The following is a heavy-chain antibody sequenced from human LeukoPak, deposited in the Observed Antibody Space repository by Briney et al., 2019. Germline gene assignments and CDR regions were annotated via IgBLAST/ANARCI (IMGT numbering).Heavy chain of an antibody. Sequence: PGGSLRLSCAASGFTVSSYWMSWVRQAPGKGLEWVAVISYDGSNKYYADSVKGRFTISRDSSKNTLYLQMNSLRAEDTAVYYCAKHAVTTRNPLDYWGQGTLVTVSS. J-gene: IGHJ4*02. D-gene: IGHD4-17*01. CDR1: GFTVSSYW. V-gene: IGHV3-30-3*01. CDR3: AKHAVTTRNPLDY. CDR2: ISYDGSNK.